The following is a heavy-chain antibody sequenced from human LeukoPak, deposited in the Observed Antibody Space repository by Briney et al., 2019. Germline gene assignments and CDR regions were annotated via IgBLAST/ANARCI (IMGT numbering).Heavy chain of an antibody. CDR1: SFTFSNAW. V-gene: IGHV3-7*03. Sequence: GGSLRLSCAASSFTFSNAWMNWVRQAPGKGLEWVATIKQDGSEKYYVGSVKGRFTISRDNAKNSLYLQMNNLRAEDTAVYYCVARDGGYGDYWGQGTLVTVSS. J-gene: IGHJ4*02. D-gene: IGHD5-24*01. CDR3: VARDGGYGDY. CDR2: IKQDGSEK.